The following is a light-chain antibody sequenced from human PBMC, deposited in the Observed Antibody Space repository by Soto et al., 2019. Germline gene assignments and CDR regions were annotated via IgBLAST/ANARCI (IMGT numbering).Light chain of an antibody. Sequence: QSVLTQPPSASGTPGPTITISCSGGSSNIGINTVNWYEHLPGTAPRLLIYGNNQRTSWVPDRFSGSKSGTSASLAISGLQSEDEGHYYCATWDDSLDVHVFGPGTKLTVL. CDR3: ATWDDSLDVHV. J-gene: IGLJ1*01. CDR2: GNN. V-gene: IGLV1-44*01. CDR1: SSNIGINT.